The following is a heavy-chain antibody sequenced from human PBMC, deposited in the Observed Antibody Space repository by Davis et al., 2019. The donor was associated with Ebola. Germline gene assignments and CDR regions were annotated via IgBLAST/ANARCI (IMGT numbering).Heavy chain of an antibody. CDR2: IKQDGSEK. D-gene: IGHD2-2*02. J-gene: IGHJ4*02. V-gene: IGHV3-7*04. CDR1: GFTFSSYW. Sequence: GESLKISCAASGFTFSSYWMHWVRQAPGKGLEWVANIKQDGSEKYYVDSVKGRFTISRDNAKNSLYLQMNSLRAEDTAVYYCARGKAQYCSSTSCYIFDYWGQGTLVTVSS. CDR3: ARGKAQYCSSTSCYIFDY.